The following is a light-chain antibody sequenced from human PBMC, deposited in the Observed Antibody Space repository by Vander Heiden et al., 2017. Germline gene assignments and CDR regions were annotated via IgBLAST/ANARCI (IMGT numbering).Light chain of an antibody. Sequence: DIQMTQSPSSLSASVGDRVTITCRASQSITSYLNWYQQKPGKAPKLLMYAASNLQSGVPSRFSGSGSGTDFTLTISSLQPEDFATYHWQQTARIPLTFGGGTKVEIK. CDR2: AAS. CDR3: QQTARIPLT. V-gene: IGKV1-39*01. CDR1: QSITSY. J-gene: IGKJ4*01.